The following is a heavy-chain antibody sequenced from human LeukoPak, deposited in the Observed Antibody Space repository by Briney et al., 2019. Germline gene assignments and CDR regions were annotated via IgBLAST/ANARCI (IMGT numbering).Heavy chain of an antibody. CDR3: ARHVRSMEDYCYYYHMDV. D-gene: IGHD2/OR15-2a*01. Sequence: SETLSLTCTVSGGSISSSSYYWGWIRQPPGKGLEWIGSIYYSGSTYYNPSLKSRVTISVDTSKNQFSLKLSSVTAADTAVYYCARHVRSMEDYCYYYHMDVWGKGTTVTVSS. J-gene: IGHJ6*03. CDR1: GGSISSSSYY. V-gene: IGHV4-39*01. CDR2: IYYSGST.